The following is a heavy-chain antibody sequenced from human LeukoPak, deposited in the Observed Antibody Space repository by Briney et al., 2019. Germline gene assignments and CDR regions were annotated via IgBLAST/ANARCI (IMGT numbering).Heavy chain of an antibody. Sequence: SGGSLRLSSAASGFTVSSNYMSWVRQAPGKGLEWVSVIYSGGSTYYADSVKGRFTISRDNSKNTLYLQMNSLRAEDTAVYYCARDHENLLRFLEWSPYYYMDVWGKGTTVTVSS. J-gene: IGHJ6*03. V-gene: IGHV3-66*02. CDR1: GFTVSSNY. CDR3: ARDHENLLRFLEWSPYYYMDV. D-gene: IGHD3-3*01. CDR2: IYSGGST.